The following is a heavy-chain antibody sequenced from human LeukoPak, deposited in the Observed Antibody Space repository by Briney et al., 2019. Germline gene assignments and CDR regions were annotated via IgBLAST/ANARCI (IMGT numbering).Heavy chain of an antibody. CDR1: GGSISSTSYY. V-gene: IGHV4-39*01. CDR2: IYYSGTS. Sequence: SETLSLTCTVSGGSISSTSYYWGWIRQPPGKGLEWIGNIYYSGTSYYNPSLKSRVTIPVDTSKNQFSLKLSSVTAADTAVYFCARTQANWGFGAFDYWGQGTLLTVSS. D-gene: IGHD7-27*01. J-gene: IGHJ4*02. CDR3: ARTQANWGFGAFDY.